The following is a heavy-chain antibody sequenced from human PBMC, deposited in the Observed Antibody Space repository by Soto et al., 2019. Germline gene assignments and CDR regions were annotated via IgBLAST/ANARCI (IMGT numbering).Heavy chain of an antibody. J-gene: IGHJ4*02. V-gene: IGHV4-34*01. D-gene: IGHD3-22*01. Sequence: QVQLQQWGAGLLKPSETLSLTCAVYGGSFSGYYWSWIRQPPGKGLEWIGEINHSGSTNYNPSLKSRVTISVDTPKNQFSLKLSSVTAADTAVYYCARVPPADYYDSSGYGNWGQGTLVTVSS. CDR2: INHSGST. CDR1: GGSFSGYY. CDR3: ARVPPADYYDSSGYGN.